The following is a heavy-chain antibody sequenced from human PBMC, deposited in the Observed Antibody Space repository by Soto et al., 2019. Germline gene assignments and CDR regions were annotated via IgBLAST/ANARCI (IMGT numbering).Heavy chain of an antibody. D-gene: IGHD6-25*01. CDR3: AKDKGGTPYYIDS. CDR1: GVNFGNYA. Sequence: VLLVESGGGLVQPGRSLRLSCAVSGVNFGNYAMHWVRQAPGKGLEWVAAVNWNSDKVAYAGSVLGRFTIFRDSAKTSLHLQMNDLTTEDTAFYYCAKDKGGTPYYIDSWGQGILVTVSS. CDR2: VNWNSDKV. J-gene: IGHJ4*02. V-gene: IGHV3-9*01.